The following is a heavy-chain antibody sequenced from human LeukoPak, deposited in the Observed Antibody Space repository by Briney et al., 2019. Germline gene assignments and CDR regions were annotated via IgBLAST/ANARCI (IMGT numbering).Heavy chain of an antibody. J-gene: IGHJ4*02. CDR1: GGSISSYY. D-gene: IGHD5-24*01. CDR2: IYYSGST. CDR3: AGRRDGYNYGDYFDY. V-gene: IGHV4-59*01. Sequence: PSETLSLTCTVSGGSISSYYWSWIRQPPGKGLEWIGYIYYSGSTNYNPSLKSRVTISVDTSKNQFSLKLSSVTAADTAVYYCAGRRDGYNYGDYFDYWGRGTLVTVSS.